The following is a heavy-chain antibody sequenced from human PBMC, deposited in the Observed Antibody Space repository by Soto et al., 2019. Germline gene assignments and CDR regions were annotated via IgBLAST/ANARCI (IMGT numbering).Heavy chain of an antibody. CDR2: MSSTVGDT. CDR3: AKRQRALLTFDS. CDR1: GFTFSSYA. V-gene: IGHV3-23*01. Sequence: GGSRRLSCAASGFTFSSYAMSWVRQVPGKGLEWVAHMSSTVGDTYYADPVGGRFTISRDNSRNTLYRQMNRRRAEDTAVYYWAKRQRALLTFDSWGEGTLVTVS. J-gene: IGHJ4*02. D-gene: IGHD1-26*01.